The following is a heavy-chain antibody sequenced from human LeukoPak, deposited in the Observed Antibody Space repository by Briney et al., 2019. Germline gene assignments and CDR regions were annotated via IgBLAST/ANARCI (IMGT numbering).Heavy chain of an antibody. D-gene: IGHD3-10*01. V-gene: IGHV1-18*01. J-gene: IGHJ4*02. CDR3: ARDADGSGTLLDY. CDR2: INADNGNT. Sequence: GASVKVSCKASGYTFTSYGICWVRQAPGQGLEWMGWINADNGNTRYAQKLQGRVTMTTDTSTTTAYMDLRSLRSDDTAVYYCARDADGSGTLLDYWGQGTLVTVSS. CDR1: GYTFTSYG.